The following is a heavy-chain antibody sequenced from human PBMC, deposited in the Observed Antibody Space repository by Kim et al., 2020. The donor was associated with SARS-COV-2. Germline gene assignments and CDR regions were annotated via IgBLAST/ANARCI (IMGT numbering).Heavy chain of an antibody. J-gene: IGHJ4*02. CDR1: GDSVSSNSAA. V-gene: IGHV6-1*01. CDR2: TYYRSKWYN. D-gene: IGHD3-22*01. Sequence: SQTLSLTCAISGDSVSSNSAAWNWIRQSPSRGLEWLGRTYYRSKWYNDYAVSVKSRITINPDTSKNQFSLQLNSVTPEDTAVYYCARGVYYYDSSGLQALDYWGQGTLVTVSS. CDR3: ARGVYYYDSSGLQALDY.